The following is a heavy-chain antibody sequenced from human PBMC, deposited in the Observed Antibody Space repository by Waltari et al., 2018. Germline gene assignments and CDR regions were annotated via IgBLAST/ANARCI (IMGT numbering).Heavy chain of an antibody. J-gene: IGHJ4*02. D-gene: IGHD3-10*01. V-gene: IGHV4-39*02. Sequence: QLQLQESGPRLVRSSETLSLTCTVSGGSISTSTHYWAGIRQTPGKGPEWIGSVYYNGHAYYNPSLESRVTMSVDTSKNHFSLDLESVSTPDTSIYFCARSFGGSGSYKFDYWGQGILVTVSS. CDR3: ARSFGGSGSYKFDY. CDR2: VYYNGHA. CDR1: GGSISTSTHY.